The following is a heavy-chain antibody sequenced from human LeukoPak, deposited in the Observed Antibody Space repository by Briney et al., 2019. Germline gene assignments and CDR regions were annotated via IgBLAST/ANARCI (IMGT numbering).Heavy chain of an antibody. CDR2: IRTKTDGGTT. J-gene: IGHJ3*02. CDR3: ARGGSSGWLYDAFDI. CDR1: GFTFSGAW. V-gene: IGHV3-15*01. D-gene: IGHD6-19*01. Sequence: PGGSLRLSCAASGFTFSGAWMGWVRQAPGKGLEWVGRIRTKTDGGTTDYAAPVKGRFTISRDDSRNTLYLQMNSLRAEDTAVYYCARGGSSGWLYDAFDIWGQGTMVTVSS.